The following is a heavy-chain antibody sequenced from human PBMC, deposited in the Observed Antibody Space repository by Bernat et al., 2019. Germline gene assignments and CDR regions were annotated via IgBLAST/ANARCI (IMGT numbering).Heavy chain of an antibody. Sequence: QVQLVQSGAEVKKPGASVKVSCKASGYTFTGYYMHWVRQAPGQGLEWMGWINPNSGGTNYAQKCQGRVTMTRDTASSTAYMELSRLRSDDTAVYYCARAYSSGWYRYDYWGQGTLVTVSS. CDR1: GYTFTGYY. J-gene: IGHJ4*02. D-gene: IGHD6-19*01. V-gene: IGHV1-2*02. CDR3: ARAYSSGWYRYDY. CDR2: INPNSGGT.